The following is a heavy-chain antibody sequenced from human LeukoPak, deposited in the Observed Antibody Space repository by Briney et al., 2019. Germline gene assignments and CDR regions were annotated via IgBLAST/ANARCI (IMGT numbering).Heavy chain of an antibody. CDR1: GGSISSSSYY. D-gene: IGHD3-22*01. J-gene: IGHJ4*02. CDR3: AGLTDYYDSSGYYSSFDY. CDR2: IYYSGST. Sequence: SETLSLTCTVSGGSISSSSYYWGWIRQPPGKGLEWIGSIYYSGSTYYNPSLKSRVTISVDTSKNQFSLKLSSVTAADTAVYYCAGLTDYYDSSGYYSSFDYWGQGTLVTVSS. V-gene: IGHV4-39*01.